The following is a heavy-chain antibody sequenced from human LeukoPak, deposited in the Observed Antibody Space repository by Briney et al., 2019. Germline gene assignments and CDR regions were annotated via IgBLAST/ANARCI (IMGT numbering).Heavy chain of an antibody. J-gene: IGHJ4*02. D-gene: IGHD3-10*01. CDR1: RFTLSDYY. CDR2: ISSTGSTT. Sequence: GGSLRLSCAASRFTLSDYYMNWIRQAPGKGLEWVSYISSTGSTTYYADSVKGRFTISRDNAKNSLYLQMNSLRAEDTAVYYCAKDNYGSSVYWGQGTLVTVSS. CDR3: AKDNYGSSVY. V-gene: IGHV3-11*01.